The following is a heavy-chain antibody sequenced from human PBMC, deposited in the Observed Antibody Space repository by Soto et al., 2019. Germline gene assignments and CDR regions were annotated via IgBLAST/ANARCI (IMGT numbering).Heavy chain of an antibody. D-gene: IGHD3-16*01. V-gene: IGHV3-72*01. Sequence: GGSLRLSCAASGFTFSDHYMDWVRQAPGKGLEWVGRTRDKTNSYTTEYAASVKGRFTISRDDSKSSLYLQMNSLKTEDTAVYYCARATVGTYYFDYWGQGTLVTV. CDR3: ARATVGTYYFDY. CDR2: TRDKTNSYTT. J-gene: IGHJ4*02. CDR1: GFTFSDHY.